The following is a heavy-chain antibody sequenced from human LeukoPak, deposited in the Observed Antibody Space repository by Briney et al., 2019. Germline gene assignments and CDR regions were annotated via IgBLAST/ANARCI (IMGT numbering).Heavy chain of an antibody. CDR1: GGSFSGYY. J-gene: IGHJ5*02. Sequence: SETLSLTCAVYGGSFSGYYWSWIRQPPGKGVGGVGGINHSGSTNYNPSLKSRVTISVDTSKNQFSLKLSSVTAADTAVYYCARVGYGDYGGYNWFDPWGQGTLVTVSS. CDR2: INHSGST. V-gene: IGHV4-34*01. CDR3: ARVGYGDYGGYNWFDP. D-gene: IGHD4-17*01.